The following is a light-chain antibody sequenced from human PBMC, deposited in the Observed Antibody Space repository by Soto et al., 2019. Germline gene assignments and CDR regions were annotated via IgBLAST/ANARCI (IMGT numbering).Light chain of an antibody. J-gene: IGKJ4*01. CDR3: QQYNTYPLT. CDR1: QSISTW. Sequence: DIQMTQSPSTLSASVGDRVTITCRASQSISTWLAWYQQKPGKAPTLLIYKASSLESVVPSRFSGSGSGTEFTLTISSLQPDDFATYYCQQYNTYPLTFGGGTTVEIK. V-gene: IGKV1-5*03. CDR2: KAS.